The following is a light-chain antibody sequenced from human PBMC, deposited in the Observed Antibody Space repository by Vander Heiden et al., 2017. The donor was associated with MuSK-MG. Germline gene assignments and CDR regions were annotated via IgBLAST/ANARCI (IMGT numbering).Light chain of an antibody. CDR2: GAS. Sequence: DIQMTQSPSSLSASVGDRVTITCRASQSISSYLNWYQQKPGKAPKLLIYGASSLQSGDPSRFGGSGYGTDFTLTISSLQPEDFAPYYCQQSDSTPPWTFGQGTKVEIK. J-gene: IGKJ1*01. CDR1: QSISSY. V-gene: IGKV1-39*01. CDR3: QQSDSTPPWT.